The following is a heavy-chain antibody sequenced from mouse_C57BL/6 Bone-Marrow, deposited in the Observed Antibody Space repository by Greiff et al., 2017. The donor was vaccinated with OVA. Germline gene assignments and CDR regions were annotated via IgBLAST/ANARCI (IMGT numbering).Heavy chain of an antibody. D-gene: IGHD1-1*01. V-gene: IGHV3-6*01. CDR3: ARAVVAYFDY. CDR2: ISYDGSN. J-gene: IGHJ2*01. CDR1: GYSITSGYY. Sequence: EVQLQESGPGLVKPSQSLSLTCSVTGYSITSGYYWNWIRQFPGNKLEWMGYISYDGSNNYNPSLKNRISITRDTSKNQFFLKLNSVTTEDTATYYCARAVVAYFDYWGQGTTLTVSS.